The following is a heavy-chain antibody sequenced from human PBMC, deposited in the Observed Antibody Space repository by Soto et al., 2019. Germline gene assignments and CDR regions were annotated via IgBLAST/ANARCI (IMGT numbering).Heavy chain of an antibody. V-gene: IGHV1-69*13. D-gene: IGHD1-26*01. CDR1: GGTFSSYA. CDR2: IIPIFGTA. J-gene: IGHJ3*02. CDR3: ARDGVVGAPGAFDI. Sequence: SVKVSCKAAGGTFSSYAISWVRQAPGQGLEWMGGIIPIFGTANYAQKFQGRVTITADESTSTAYMELSSLRSEDTAVYYCARDGVVGAPGAFDIWGQATMLTLS.